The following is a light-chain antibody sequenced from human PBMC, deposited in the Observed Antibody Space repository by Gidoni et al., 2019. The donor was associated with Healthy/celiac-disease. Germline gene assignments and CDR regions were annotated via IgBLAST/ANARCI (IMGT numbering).Light chain of an antibody. V-gene: IGKV1-16*02. J-gene: IGKJ4*01. Sequence: IQITQSPSSLSASVGDRVTIPCRPSQAISSKIAWFQQKPGKAPKSLIYAASNLHSRVTSKFSGSGSGTDFTLTISSLQHEDCAIYYCQQYNSYPLTFGGGTKVEIK. CDR1: QAISSK. CDR2: AAS. CDR3: QQYNSYPLT.